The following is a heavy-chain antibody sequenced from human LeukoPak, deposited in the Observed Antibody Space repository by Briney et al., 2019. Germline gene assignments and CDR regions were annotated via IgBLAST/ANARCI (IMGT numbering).Heavy chain of an antibody. V-gene: IGHV3-21*01. Sequence: GGSLRLSCAASEFTFSSYSMNWVRQAPGKGLEWVSSISSSSSYIYYADSVKGRFTISRDNAKNSLYLQMNSLRAEDTAVYYCARDGMRAPGTFDYWGQGTLVTVSS. D-gene: IGHD1-26*01. CDR2: ISSSSSYI. CDR3: ARDGMRAPGTFDY. J-gene: IGHJ4*02. CDR1: EFTFSSYS.